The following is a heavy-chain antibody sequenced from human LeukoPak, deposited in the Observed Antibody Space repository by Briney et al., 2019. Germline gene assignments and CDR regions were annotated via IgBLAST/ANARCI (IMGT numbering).Heavy chain of an antibody. Sequence: SETLSLTCTVSGGSISSSSYYWGWIRQPPGTGLEWIGSIYYSGSTYYNPSLKSRVTISVDTSKNQFSLKLSSVTAADTAVYYCARRYSRSMDAFDIWDQGTMVTVSS. J-gene: IGHJ3*02. CDR3: ARRYSRSMDAFDI. CDR2: IYYSGST. V-gene: IGHV4-39*01. CDR1: GGSISSSSYY. D-gene: IGHD2-21*01.